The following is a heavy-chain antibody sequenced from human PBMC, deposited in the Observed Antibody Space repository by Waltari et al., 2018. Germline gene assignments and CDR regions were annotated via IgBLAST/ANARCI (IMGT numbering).Heavy chain of an antibody. CDR2: INHSGNI. J-gene: IGHJ6*02. D-gene: IGHD2-15*01. V-gene: IGHV4-34*01. CDR3: VRLEDCTGPGGNCYSGELFALDV. CDR1: GGSFRGYY. Sequence: QVQLQQWGAGQLQPSETLSLRCAVFGGSFRGYYWGWVRQARGKGLEWIGEINHSGNINSNPSLRSRLTMSVDTSNNQLSLKLNSVTAADTAVYYCVRLEDCTGPGGNCYSGELFALDVWGQGTTVTVSS.